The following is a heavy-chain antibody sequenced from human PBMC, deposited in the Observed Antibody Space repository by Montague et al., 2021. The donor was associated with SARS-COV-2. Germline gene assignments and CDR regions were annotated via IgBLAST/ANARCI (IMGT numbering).Heavy chain of an antibody. CDR2: TYYRSMWKS. J-gene: IGHJ4*02. Sequence: CAISGDSVYSNSATWNWIRQSPSRGLEWLGRTYYRSMWKSDYARXVKSRIAISPDTSKNQFSLQLSSVTPEDTALYYCVRGIEAAGSYDYWGQGTLVTVSS. D-gene: IGHD6-13*01. CDR1: GDSVYSNSAT. CDR3: VRGIEAAGSYDY. V-gene: IGHV6-1*01.